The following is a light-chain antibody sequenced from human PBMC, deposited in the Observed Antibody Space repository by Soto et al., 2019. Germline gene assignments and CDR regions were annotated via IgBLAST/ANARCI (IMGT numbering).Light chain of an antibody. J-gene: IGKJ4*01. Sequence: DIQMTQSPSSLSASVGDRVTITCRASQSISSYLNWYQQKPGQAPQLLIYAASSLQSGVPSRFSGSGSGTDFTLTISSLQPEDFATYYCQQSSSTPPLTFGGGTKVEIK. CDR2: AAS. CDR1: QSISSY. V-gene: IGKV1-39*01. CDR3: QQSSSTPPLT.